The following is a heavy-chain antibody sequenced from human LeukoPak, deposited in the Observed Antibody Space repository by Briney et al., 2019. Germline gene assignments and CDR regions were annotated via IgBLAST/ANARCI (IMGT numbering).Heavy chain of an antibody. CDR1: GFTFSSYE. V-gene: IGHV3-48*03. D-gene: IGHD3-10*01. Sequence: GGSLRLSCAASGFTFSSYEMNWVRQAPGKGLEGVSYISSSGSTIYYADSVKGRFTISRDNAKNSLYLQMNSLRAEDTAVYYCARDRPTRITMVRGEGLPDYWGQGTLVTVSS. J-gene: IGHJ4*02. CDR2: ISSSGSTI. CDR3: ARDRPTRITMVRGEGLPDY.